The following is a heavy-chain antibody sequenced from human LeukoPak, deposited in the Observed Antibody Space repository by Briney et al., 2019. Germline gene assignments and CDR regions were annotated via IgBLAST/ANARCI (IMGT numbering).Heavy chain of an antibody. CDR3: ARADIVVVPAAIRSPNLYYYYYMDV. J-gene: IGHJ6*03. CDR1: GFTFSDYY. D-gene: IGHD2-2*02. CDR2: ISSSGSTI. Sequence: GGSLRLSCAASGFTFSDYYMSWIRQAPGKGLEWVSYISSSGSTIYYADSVKGRFTISRDNAKNSLYLQMNSLRAEDTAVYYCARADIVVVPAAIRSPNLYYYYYMDVWGKGTTVTVSS. V-gene: IGHV3-11*01.